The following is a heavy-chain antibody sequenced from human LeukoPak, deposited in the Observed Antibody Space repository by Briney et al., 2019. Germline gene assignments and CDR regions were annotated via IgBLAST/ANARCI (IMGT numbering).Heavy chain of an antibody. CDR3: ARTPIDYDILSGYYVYFDY. D-gene: IGHD3-9*01. CDR1: GHTFTSYD. CDR2: MNPNSGNT. Sequence: GASEKVSCKASGHTFTSYDINWVRQATGQGLEWMGWMNPNSGNTGYAQKFQGRVTITRNTSISTAYMELSSLRSEDTAVYYCARTPIDYDILSGYYVYFDYWGQGTLVTVSS. J-gene: IGHJ4*02. V-gene: IGHV1-8*03.